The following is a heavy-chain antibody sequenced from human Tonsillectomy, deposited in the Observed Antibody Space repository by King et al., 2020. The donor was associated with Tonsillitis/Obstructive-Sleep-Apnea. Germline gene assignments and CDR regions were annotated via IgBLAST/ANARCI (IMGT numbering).Heavy chain of an antibody. V-gene: IGHV3-15*01. D-gene: IGHD6-19*01. CDR2: IKSQANGRTT. CDR3: TTRRAAGCVDY. J-gene: IGHJ4*02. Sequence: VQLVESGGGLVEPGGSPRVYCAGYGFTFANAWMSWVRQAPGKGLEWVGRIKSQANGRTTDYADPVKDRFTISRDDSKSPVYLQMNTLRIEDTAVYYWTTRRAAGCVDYWGQGSLVTVSS. CDR1: GFTFANAW.